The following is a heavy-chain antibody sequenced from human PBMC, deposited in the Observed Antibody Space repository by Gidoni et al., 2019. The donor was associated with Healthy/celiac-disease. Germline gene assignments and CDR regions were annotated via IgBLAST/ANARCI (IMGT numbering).Heavy chain of an antibody. Sequence: EVQLVESGGGLVQPGGSLRLSCAASGFTFSSYDMHWVRQATGKGLEWVSAIGTAGDPYYPGSVKGRFTISRENAKNSLYLQMNSLRAGDTAVYYCARGRYYYDSSGDYPFDYWGQGTLVTVSS. V-gene: IGHV3-13*05. CDR2: IGTAGDP. J-gene: IGHJ4*02. D-gene: IGHD3-22*01. CDR1: GFTFSSYD. CDR3: ARGRYYYDSSGDYPFDY.